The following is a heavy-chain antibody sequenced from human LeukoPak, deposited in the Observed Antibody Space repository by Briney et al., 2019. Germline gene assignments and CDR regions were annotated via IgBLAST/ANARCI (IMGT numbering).Heavy chain of an antibody. V-gene: IGHV1-2*02. CDR2: ISPTSGDT. Sequence: GASVKVSCKASGYTFTGNYMHWVRQAPGQGLEWMGWISPTSGDTRYAQKFQGGVTMTRDTSISTAYMELSRLRSDDTAVYYCVRDGLNWNYDYWGQGTLVAVSS. J-gene: IGHJ4*02. D-gene: IGHD1-7*01. CDR3: VRDGLNWNYDY. CDR1: GYTFTGNY.